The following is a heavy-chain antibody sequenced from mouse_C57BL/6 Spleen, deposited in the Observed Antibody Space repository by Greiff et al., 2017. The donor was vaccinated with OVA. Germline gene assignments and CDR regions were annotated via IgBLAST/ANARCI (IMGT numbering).Heavy chain of an antibody. CDR1: GYAFSSSW. CDR3: ASHSSEAMDY. CDR2: IYPGDGDT. Sequence: VQLVESGPELVKPGASVKISCKASGYAFSSSWMNWVKQRPGKGLEWIGRIYPGDGDTNYNGKFKGKATLTADKSSSTAYMQLSSLTSEDSAVYFCASHSSEAMDYWGQGTSVTVSS. J-gene: IGHJ4*01. D-gene: IGHD3-2*02. V-gene: IGHV1-82*01.